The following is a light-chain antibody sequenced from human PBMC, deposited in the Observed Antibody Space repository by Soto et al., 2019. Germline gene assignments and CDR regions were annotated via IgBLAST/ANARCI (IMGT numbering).Light chain of an antibody. V-gene: IGLV1-40*01. CDR2: GNS. CDR1: SSNIGAGYD. J-gene: IGLJ3*02. CDR3: QSYDSSLGAV. Sequence: QSVLTQPPSVSGAPGQRVTISCTGSSSNIGAGYDVHWYQQPPGTAPKLLIYGNSNRPSGVPDRFSGSKSGTSASLAITGLQAEDEADYCCQSYDSSLGAVFGGGTKLTVL.